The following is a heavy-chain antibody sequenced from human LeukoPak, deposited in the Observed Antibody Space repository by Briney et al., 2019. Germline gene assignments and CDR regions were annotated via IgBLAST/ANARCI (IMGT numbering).Heavy chain of an antibody. D-gene: IGHD5-12*01. CDR1: GGSISSYY. V-gene: IGHV4-59*01. Sequence: SETLSLTCTVSGGSISSYYWSWIRQPPGKGLEWIGYIYYSGSTNYNPSLKSRVTISVDTSKNQFSLKLSSVTAADTAVYYCASSGYDPYYYCGMDVWGQGTTVTVSS. J-gene: IGHJ6*02. CDR3: ASSGYDPYYYCGMDV. CDR2: IYYSGST.